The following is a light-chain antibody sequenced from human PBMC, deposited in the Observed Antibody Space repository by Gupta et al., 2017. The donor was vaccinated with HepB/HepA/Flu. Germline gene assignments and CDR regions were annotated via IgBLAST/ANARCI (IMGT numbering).Light chain of an antibody. V-gene: IGKV1-39*01. Sequence: DIQMTQSPSSLSASVGDRATITCRASQSISSYLNWYQQKPGKAPKLLIYAASSLQSGVPSRFSGSGSGTDFTLTISRLQPEDFATYYCQQSYSTPSTFGQGTKLEIK. CDR1: QSISSY. J-gene: IGKJ2*01. CDR3: QQSYSTPST. CDR2: AAS.